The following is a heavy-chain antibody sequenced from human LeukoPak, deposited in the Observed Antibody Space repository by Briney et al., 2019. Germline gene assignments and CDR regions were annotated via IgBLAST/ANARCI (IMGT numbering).Heavy chain of an antibody. D-gene: IGHD5-12*01. Sequence: PGGSLRLSCAASGFTFSSYWMSWVRQAPGKGLEWVANINQDGSEKYYVDSVKGRFTISRDNTNNSLYLQMNSLRADDTAVYYCARYPDIVAGNYFDYWGQGTVVTVSS. CDR1: GFTFSSYW. CDR3: ARYPDIVAGNYFDY. J-gene: IGHJ4*02. V-gene: IGHV3-7*03. CDR2: INQDGSEK.